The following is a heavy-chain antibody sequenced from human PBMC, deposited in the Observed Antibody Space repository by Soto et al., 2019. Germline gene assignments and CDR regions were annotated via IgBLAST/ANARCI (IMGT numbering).Heavy chain of an antibody. V-gene: IGHV4-4*02. D-gene: IGHD6-13*01. J-gene: IGHJ4*02. CDR3: ARKGARSSWGFDY. CDR1: SGSISSSNW. CDR2: IYHSGST. Sequence: QVQLQESGPGLVKPSGTLSLTCAVSSGSISSSNWWSWVRQPPGKGLEWIGEIYHSGSTNYNPSLKRRVTISVDKSKNQFSLKLSSVTDADPAVYYCARKGARSSWGFDYWGQGTLVTVSS.